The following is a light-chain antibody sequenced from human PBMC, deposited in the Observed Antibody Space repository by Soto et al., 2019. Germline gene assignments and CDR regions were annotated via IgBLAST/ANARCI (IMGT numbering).Light chain of an antibody. Sequence: QSVLTQPPSVSGAPGQRVTISCTGSSSNIGAGYDVHWYQQLPGTAPKLLIYGNSNRPSGVPDRFSGSKSGTSASLAITGLQAEDEAGYYCQSYDSTLSGPQVVFGGGTKVTVL. CDR2: GNS. CDR1: SSNIGAGYD. CDR3: QSYDSTLSGPQVV. J-gene: IGLJ2*01. V-gene: IGLV1-40*01.